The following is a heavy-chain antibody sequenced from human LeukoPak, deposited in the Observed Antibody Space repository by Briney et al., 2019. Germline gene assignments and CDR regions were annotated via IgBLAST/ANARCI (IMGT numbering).Heavy chain of an antibody. D-gene: IGHD6-19*01. CDR3: ARGLDVAVAGTDLYWFDP. V-gene: IGHV6-1*01. CDR2: TYYRSKWYN. Sequence: SQTLSLTCAISGDSVSSNSAAWNWIRQSPSRGLEWLGRTYYRSKWYNDYAVSVKSRITINPDTSKNQFSLQLNSVTPEDTAVYYCARGLDVAVAGTDLYWFDPWGQGTLATVSS. CDR1: GDSVSSNSAA. J-gene: IGHJ5*02.